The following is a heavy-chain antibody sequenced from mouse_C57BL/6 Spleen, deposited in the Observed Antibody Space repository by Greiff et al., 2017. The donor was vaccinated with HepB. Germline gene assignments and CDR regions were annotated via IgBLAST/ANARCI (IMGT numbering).Heavy chain of an antibody. V-gene: IGHV5-9-1*02. J-gene: IGHJ4*01. CDR2: ISSGGDYI. CDR1: GFTFSSYA. CDR3: TKGGTGKGYYAMDY. D-gene: IGHD4-1*01. Sequence: DVMLVESGEGLVKPGGSLKLSCAASGFTFSSYAMSWVRQTPEKRLEWVAYISSGGDYIYYADTVKGRFTISRDNARNTLYLQMSSRKSEDTAMYYCTKGGTGKGYYAMDYWGQGTSGTVSS.